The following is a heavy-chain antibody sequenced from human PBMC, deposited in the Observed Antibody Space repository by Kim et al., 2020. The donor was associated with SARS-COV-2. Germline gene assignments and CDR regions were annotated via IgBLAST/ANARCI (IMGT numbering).Heavy chain of an antibody. J-gene: IGHJ4*02. CDR3: AREIADGGNTNCYSSGGLDY. CDR1: GYTFTSYY. Sequence: ASVKVSCKASGYTFTSYYIHWVRQAPGQGLEWMGIINPSGGNTSYAQNFQGSVTMTRDTSTSTVYMEVSSLRSEDTAVYYCAREIADGGNTNCYSSGGLDYWGQGTLVTVSS. CDR2: INPSGGNT. V-gene: IGHV1-46*01. D-gene: IGHD2-2*01.